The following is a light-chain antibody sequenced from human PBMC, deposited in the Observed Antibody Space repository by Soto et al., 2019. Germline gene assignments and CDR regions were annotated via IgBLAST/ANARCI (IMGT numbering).Light chain of an antibody. J-gene: IGLJ1*01. Sequence: QSVLTQPPSLSGAPGQRVTISCTGSGSNIGAPYDVHWYQHLPGTAPKLLIYGSTNRPSGVPGRFSGSKSGTSASLAITGLQAEDEADYYCQSYDSSLSGYVFVAGTKVTVL. V-gene: IGLV1-40*01. CDR1: GSNIGAPYD. CDR3: QSYDSSLSGYV. CDR2: GST.